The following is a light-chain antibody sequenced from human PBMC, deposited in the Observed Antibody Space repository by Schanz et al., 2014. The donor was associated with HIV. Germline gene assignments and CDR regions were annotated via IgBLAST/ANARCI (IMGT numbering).Light chain of an antibody. Sequence: QSALTQPPSASGSPGQSVTISCTGTSSDVGGYNYVSWYQQHPGKAPKLIISEVSKRPSGVPDRFSGSKSGNTASLTVSGLQAEDEADYYCSSHTRRNTLDVFGTGTKLTVL. CDR1: SSDVGGYNY. V-gene: IGLV2-8*01. CDR3: SSHTRRNTLDV. CDR2: EVS. J-gene: IGLJ1*01.